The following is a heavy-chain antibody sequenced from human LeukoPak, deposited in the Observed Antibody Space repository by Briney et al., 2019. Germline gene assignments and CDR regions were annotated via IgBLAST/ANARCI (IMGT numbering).Heavy chain of an antibody. D-gene: IGHD3-3*02. Sequence: SETLSLTCTVSGGSISSGSYYWSWIRQPAGKGLEWIGRIYTSGSTNYNPSLKSRVTISVDTSKNQFSLKLSSVTAADTAVYYCARGKGVLSSSKNAFDIWAKGQWSPSLQ. J-gene: IGHJ3*02. V-gene: IGHV4-61*02. CDR2: IYTSGST. CDR1: GGSISSGSYY. CDR3: ARGKGVLSSSKNAFDI.